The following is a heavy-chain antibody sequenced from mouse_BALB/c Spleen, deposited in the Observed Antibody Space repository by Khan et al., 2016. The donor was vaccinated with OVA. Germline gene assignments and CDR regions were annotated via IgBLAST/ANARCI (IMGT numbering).Heavy chain of an antibody. CDR2: IWGDGST. Sequence: VQLQESGPGLVAPSQNLSITCTVSGFSLTDYGVNWVRQPPGKGLEWLGMIWGDGSTDYNSALKSRLSISKDNSKSQVFLKMQSLQTGDTASYYCARELRLGGFAYWGQGTLVTVSA. V-gene: IGHV2-6-7*01. CDR3: ARELRLGGFAY. CDR1: GFSLTDYG. J-gene: IGHJ3*01. D-gene: IGHD1-2*01.